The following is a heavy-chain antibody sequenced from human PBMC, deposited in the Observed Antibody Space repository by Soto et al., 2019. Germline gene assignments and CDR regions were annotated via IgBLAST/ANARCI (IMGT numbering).Heavy chain of an antibody. D-gene: IGHD3-3*01. J-gene: IGHJ5*02. CDR1: GFTFSSYS. V-gene: IGHV3-21*01. Sequence: GGSLRLSCAASGFTFSSYSMNWVRQAPGKGLEWVSSISSSGSNTYYADSVKGRFTISRDNAKNSLYLQMNSLRAEDTAVYSCARDLLTLFAVVPPPGGFDPWGQGTLVTVSS. CDR2: ISSSGSNT. CDR3: ARDLLTLFAVVPPPGGFDP.